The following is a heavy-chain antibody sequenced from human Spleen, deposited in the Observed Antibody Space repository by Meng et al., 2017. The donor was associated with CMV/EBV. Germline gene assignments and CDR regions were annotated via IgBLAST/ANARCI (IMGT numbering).Heavy chain of an antibody. D-gene: IGHD3-10*01. V-gene: IGHV3-30*04. CDR2: ILYDGTNE. Sequence: GGSLRLSCAASGFTFSNYAMHWVRQAPGKGLQWVAVILYDGTNEYYADSVKGRFTISRDNSKNTLYLQMNSLRNEDTAVYYCARGIFGGSGSYVFDYWGQGTLVTVSS. J-gene: IGHJ4*02. CDR3: ARGIFGGSGSYVFDY. CDR1: GFTFSNYA.